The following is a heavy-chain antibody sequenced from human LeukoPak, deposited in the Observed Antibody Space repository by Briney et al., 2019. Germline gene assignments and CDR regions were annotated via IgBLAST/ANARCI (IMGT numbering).Heavy chain of an antibody. CDR2: IRSKANNYAT. Sequence: GGSLRLSCATSGFTFSGSAIHWVRQASGKGLEWVGRIRSKANNYATAYAASVKGRFTISRDDSKNTAYLQMNSLKTEDTAVYYCTRSPWFDPWGQGTLVTVSS. V-gene: IGHV3-73*01. CDR1: GFTFSGSA. CDR3: TRSPWFDP. J-gene: IGHJ5*02.